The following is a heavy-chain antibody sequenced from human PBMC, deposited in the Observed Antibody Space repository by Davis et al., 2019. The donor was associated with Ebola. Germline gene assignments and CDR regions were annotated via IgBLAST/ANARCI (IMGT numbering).Heavy chain of an antibody. CDR3: ARYDSSGYYPKYYFDY. V-gene: IGHV3-7*01. CDR1: GFTFSRYW. Sequence: GESLKISCAASGFTFSRYWMSWVRQAPGKGLEWVANIKQDGSEKYYVDSVKGRFTISRDNAKNSLYLQMNSLRAEDTAVYYCARYDSSGYYPKYYFDYWGQGTLVTVSS. J-gene: IGHJ4*02. CDR2: IKQDGSEK. D-gene: IGHD3-22*01.